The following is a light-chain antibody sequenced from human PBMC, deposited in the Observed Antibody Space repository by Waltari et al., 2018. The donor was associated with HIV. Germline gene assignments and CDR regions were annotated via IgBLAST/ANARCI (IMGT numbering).Light chain of an antibody. CDR1: NSDIGGYNY. Sequence: QSALTQPPSASGSPGPSVTISCTGTNSDIGGYNYVSWYQQHPGKAPKLVMSEVTKRPSGVPGRFSGSKSGTTASLTVSGLQAEDEADYYCSSYANKNGFYVVFGGGTRLTVL. V-gene: IGLV2-8*01. J-gene: IGLJ2*01. CDR2: EVT. CDR3: SSYANKNGFYVV.